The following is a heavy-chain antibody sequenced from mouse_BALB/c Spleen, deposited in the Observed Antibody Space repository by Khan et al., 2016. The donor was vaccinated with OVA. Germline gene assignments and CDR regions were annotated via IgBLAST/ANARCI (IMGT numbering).Heavy chain of an antibody. CDR2: ISSGSSTI. J-gene: IGHJ2*01. Sequence: EVQLVESGGGLVQPGGSRKLSCAASGFTFSRFGMHWVRQAPEKGLEWVAYISSGSSTIYYADTVKGRFTISRDNPKNTLFLQMTSRRSEDTAMYYCARDSNCDYWGQGTTRTVSS. CDR1: GFTFSRFG. V-gene: IGHV5-17*02. CDR3: ARDSNCDY.